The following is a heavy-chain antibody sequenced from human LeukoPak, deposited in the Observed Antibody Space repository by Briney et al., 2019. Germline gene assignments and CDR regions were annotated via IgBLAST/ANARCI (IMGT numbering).Heavy chain of an antibody. CDR2: MNPNRGNT. Sequence: ASVKVSCKASGYTFTMYDINWGRQATGQGLEWMGWMNPNRGNTGYAQKFQGRVTMTRNTSISTAYMELSSLRSEDTAVYYCARGRSVGGDYWGQGTLVTVSS. J-gene: IGHJ4*02. V-gene: IGHV1-8*01. CDR3: ARGRSVGGDY. CDR1: GYTFTMYD. D-gene: IGHD1-26*01.